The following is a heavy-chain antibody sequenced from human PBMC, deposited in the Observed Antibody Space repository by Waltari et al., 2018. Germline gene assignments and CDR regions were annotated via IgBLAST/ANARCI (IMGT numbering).Heavy chain of an antibody. Sequence: EVQLVESGGGLVQPGGSLRRSWSASGFTVRIYSLPWVRQAPGKGLEYVSAISPNGDSTYYADCVKGRFTISRDNSKNTVFLQMSSLRAEDTAVYYCVKRWSSSDVDYWGQGTLVTVSS. CDR3: VKRWSSSDVDY. CDR1: GFTVRIYS. V-gene: IGHV3-64D*06. D-gene: IGHD2-15*01. CDR2: ISPNGDST. J-gene: IGHJ4*02.